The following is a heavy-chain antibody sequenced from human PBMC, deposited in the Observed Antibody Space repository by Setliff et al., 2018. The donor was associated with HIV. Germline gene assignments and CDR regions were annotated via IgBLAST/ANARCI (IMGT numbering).Heavy chain of an antibody. J-gene: IGHJ4*02. Sequence: LSLTCTVSGGSISSSSYYWGWIRQPPEKGLEWIGNIYYSGSTYYNPSLKSRVTISVATSKKQFSLKLSSVTASDTAVYYCARLPGYCSSTGCQGYFDYWGQGTLVTVSS. D-gene: IGHD2-2*01. CDR3: ARLPGYCSSTGCQGYFDY. V-gene: IGHV4-39*01. CDR1: GGSISSSSYY. CDR2: IYYSGST.